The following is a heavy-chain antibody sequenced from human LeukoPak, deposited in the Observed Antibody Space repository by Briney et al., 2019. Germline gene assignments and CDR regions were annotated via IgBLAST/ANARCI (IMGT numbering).Heavy chain of an antibody. CDR3: ARGRQDVTMIVVVMTAVSYYLDV. CDR1: GGSFSGYY. D-gene: IGHD3-22*01. J-gene: IGHJ6*03. V-gene: IGHV4-34*01. Sequence: SETLSLTCAVYGGSFSGYYWTWIRQTPEKGLEWIGEMNPSGSTNYNPSLKSRVTISVDTSKNQFSLELSSVTAADTAVYYCARGRQDVTMIVVVMTAVSYYLDVWAKGPRSPSP. CDR2: MNPSGST.